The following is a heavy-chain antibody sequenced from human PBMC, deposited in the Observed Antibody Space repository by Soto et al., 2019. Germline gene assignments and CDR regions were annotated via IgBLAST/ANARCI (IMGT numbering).Heavy chain of an antibody. D-gene: IGHD3-22*01. V-gene: IGHV1-69*13. CDR2: IIPIFGTA. J-gene: IGHJ4*02. Sequence: SVKVSCKASGGTFSSYAISWVRQAPGQGLEWMGGIIPIFGTANYAQKFQGRVTITADESTSTAYMELSSLRSEDTAVYYCAGYFTYYYDSSGLWYFDYWGQGTLVTVPS. CDR1: GGTFSSYA. CDR3: AGYFTYYYDSSGLWYFDY.